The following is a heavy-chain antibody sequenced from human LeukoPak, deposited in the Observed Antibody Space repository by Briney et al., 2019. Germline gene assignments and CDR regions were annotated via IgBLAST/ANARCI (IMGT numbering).Heavy chain of an antibody. CDR3: ASSQPLDY. V-gene: IGHV4-34*01. CDR1: GGSFSGYY. J-gene: IGHJ4*02. CDR2: INHSGST. Sequence: SETLSLTCAVYGGSFSGYYWSWIRQPPGKGLEWIGEINHSGSTNYNPSLKSRVTISVDTSKNQFSLKLSSVTAADTAVYYCASSQPLDYWGQGTLVTVSS.